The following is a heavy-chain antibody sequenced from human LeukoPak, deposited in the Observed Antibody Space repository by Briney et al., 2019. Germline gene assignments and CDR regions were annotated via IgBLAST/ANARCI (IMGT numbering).Heavy chain of an antibody. V-gene: IGHV3-21*01. J-gene: IGHJ4*02. Sequence: PGGSLRLSCAASGFTFSSYSMNWVRQAPGKGLEWVSSISSSSSYIYYADSVKGRFTISRDNSKNTLYLQMNSLRAEDTAVYYCARDRGGNSPFDYWGQGTLVTVSS. D-gene: IGHD4-23*01. CDR3: ARDRGGNSPFDY. CDR1: GFTFSSYS. CDR2: ISSSSSYI.